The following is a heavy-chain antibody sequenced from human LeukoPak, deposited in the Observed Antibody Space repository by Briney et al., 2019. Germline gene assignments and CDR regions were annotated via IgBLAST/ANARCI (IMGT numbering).Heavy chain of an antibody. V-gene: IGHV3-30*18. CDR2: ISYDGSNK. D-gene: IGHD1-26*01. J-gene: IGHJ4*02. CDR1: EFNFSSYG. CDR3: AKSGSSYDVRDS. Sequence: GRSLTLTCAVSEFNFSSYGMHWVRQAPGKGREWVAVISYDGSNKFYAESVKGRFTISRDNSKNTLDLQMNSLRPEDTAVYYCAKSGSSYDVRDSWGQARLPTVSS.